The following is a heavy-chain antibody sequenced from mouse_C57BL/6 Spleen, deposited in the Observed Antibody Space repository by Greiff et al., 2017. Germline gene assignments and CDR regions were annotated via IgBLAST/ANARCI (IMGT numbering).Heavy chain of an antibody. CDR3: AREGTGRPFDY. J-gene: IGHJ2*01. CDR2: INPNNGGT. CDR1: GYTFTDYY. V-gene: IGHV1-26*01. Sequence: VQLQQSGPELVKPGASVKISCKASGYTFTDYYMNWVQQSHGKSLEWIGDINPNNGGTSYNQKFKGKATLTVDKSSSTAYMELRSLTAEDSAVYYCAREGTGRPFDYWGQGTTLTVSS. D-gene: IGHD4-1*01.